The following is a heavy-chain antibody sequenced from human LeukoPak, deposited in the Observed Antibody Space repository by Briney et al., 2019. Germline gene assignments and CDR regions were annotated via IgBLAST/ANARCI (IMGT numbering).Heavy chain of an antibody. D-gene: IGHD7-27*01. CDR2: INHSGST. Sequence: SETLSLTCAVYGGSFSGYYWSWIRQPPGKGREWIGEINHSGSTNYNPSLRSRVTISVDTSKNQFSLKLSSVTAADTAVYYCARHEDWGSYFDYWGQGTLVTVSS. CDR3: ARHEDWGSYFDY. V-gene: IGHV4-34*01. CDR1: GGSFSGYY. J-gene: IGHJ4*02.